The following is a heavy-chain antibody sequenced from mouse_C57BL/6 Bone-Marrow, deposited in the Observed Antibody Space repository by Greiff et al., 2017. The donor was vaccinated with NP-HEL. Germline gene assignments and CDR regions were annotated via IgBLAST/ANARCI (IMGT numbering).Heavy chain of an antibody. CDR3: ARGDGSTWFAY. Sequence: EVKVVESGGGLVKPGGSLKLSCAASGFTFSDYGMHWVRQAPEKGLEWVAYISSGSSTIYYADTVKGRFTISRDNAKNTLFLQMTSLRSEDTAMYYCARGDGSTWFAYWGQGTLVTVSA. D-gene: IGHD1-1*01. CDR2: ISSGSSTI. V-gene: IGHV5-17*01. J-gene: IGHJ3*01. CDR1: GFTFSDYG.